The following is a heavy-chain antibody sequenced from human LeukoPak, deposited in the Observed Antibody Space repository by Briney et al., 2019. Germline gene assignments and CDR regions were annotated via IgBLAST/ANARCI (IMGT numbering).Heavy chain of an antibody. D-gene: IGHD1-1*01. Sequence: GGSLRLSCAASGFTFSSYSMNWVRQAPGKGLEWVSSISSSSSYIYYADSVKGRFTISRDNAKNSLYLQMNSLRAEDTAVYYCARDPQLYFDLIGLVDYWGQGTLVTASS. CDR1: GFTFSSYS. CDR3: ARDPQLYFDLIGLVDY. CDR2: ISSSSSYI. V-gene: IGHV3-21*01. J-gene: IGHJ4*02.